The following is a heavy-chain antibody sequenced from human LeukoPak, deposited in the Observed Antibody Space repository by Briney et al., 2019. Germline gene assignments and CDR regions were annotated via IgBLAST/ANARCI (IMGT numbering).Heavy chain of an antibody. CDR2: ISFDGRHK. CDR1: GFSLSDYN. V-gene: IGHV3-30*04. J-gene: IGHJ4*01. Sequence: PGGSLRLSCAASGFSLSDYNMDWVRQAPGKRLEWVAVISFDGRHKDYTDSVKGRLTISRDNSNNTLCLQMSNLRPDDTAVYYCTTIHHWGQGARVTVSS. CDR3: TTIHH.